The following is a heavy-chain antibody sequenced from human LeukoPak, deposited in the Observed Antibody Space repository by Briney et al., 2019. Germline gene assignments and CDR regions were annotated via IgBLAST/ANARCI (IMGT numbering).Heavy chain of an antibody. CDR2: ISYDGSNK. V-gene: IGHV3-30-3*01. J-gene: IGHJ6*02. Sequence: PGGSLRLSCAASGFTFSSYAMPWVRQAPGKGLEWVAVISYDGSNKYYADSVKGRFTISRDNSKNTLYLQMNSLRAEDTAVYYCARDITVTTSGIYYYGMDVWGQGTTVTVSS. CDR1: GFTFSSYA. D-gene: IGHD4-17*01. CDR3: ARDITVTTSGIYYYGMDV.